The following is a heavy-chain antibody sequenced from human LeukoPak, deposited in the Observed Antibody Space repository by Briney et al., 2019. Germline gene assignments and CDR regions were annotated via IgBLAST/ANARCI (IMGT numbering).Heavy chain of an antibody. CDR3: ATDLVLFGSVAHRGFDY. CDR1: GYTFTGYY. CDR2: INPNSGGT. V-gene: IGHV1-2*02. Sequence: ASVKVSCKASGYTFTGYYIHWVRQAPGQGLEGMGWINPNSGGTNSAQKFQGRVTMTRDTSIRTAYMELSRLRSDDTAVYYCATDLVLFGSVAHRGFDYWGQGTLVTVSS. J-gene: IGHJ4*02. D-gene: IGHD3-10*01.